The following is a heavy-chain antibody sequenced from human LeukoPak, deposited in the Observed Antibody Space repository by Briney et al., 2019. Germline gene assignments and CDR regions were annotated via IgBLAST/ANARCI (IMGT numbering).Heavy chain of an antibody. J-gene: IGHJ4*02. D-gene: IGHD6-6*01. CDR3: AKGRGIAARQSLDY. Sequence: PGGSLRLSCAASGFTFSSYAMSWVRQAPGKGLEWVSAISGSGGSTYYADSVKGRFTISRDNSKNTLYPQMNSLRAEDTAVYYCAKGRGIAARQSLDYWGQGTLVTVSS. CDR2: ISGSGGST. CDR1: GFTFSSYA. V-gene: IGHV3-23*01.